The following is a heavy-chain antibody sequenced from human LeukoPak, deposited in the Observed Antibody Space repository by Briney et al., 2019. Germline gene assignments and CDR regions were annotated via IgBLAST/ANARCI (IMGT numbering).Heavy chain of an antibody. Sequence: GGSLRLSCASSGFTFISYAISWVRQGPGKGLEWVSFIRGGGSSTYYADSVKGRFTISRDNSKNKLFLQMSSLRAEDTAIYYCAKSINGDFDAFDVWGQGTRVTVSS. CDR2: IRGGGSST. J-gene: IGHJ3*01. CDR3: AKSINGDFDAFDV. D-gene: IGHD4-17*01. V-gene: IGHV3-23*01. CDR1: GFTFISYA.